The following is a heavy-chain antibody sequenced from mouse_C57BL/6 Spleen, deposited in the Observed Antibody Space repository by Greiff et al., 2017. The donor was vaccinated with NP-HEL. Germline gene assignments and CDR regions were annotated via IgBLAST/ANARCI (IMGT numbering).Heavy chain of an antibody. CDR1: GFSLTSYG. J-gene: IGHJ4*01. CDR2: IWSGGST. CDR3: ARNGGPTIVTTWRSLAMDY. D-gene: IGHD2-5*01. V-gene: IGHV2-2*01. Sequence: QVQLQQSGPGLVQPSQSLSITCTVSGFSLTSYGVHWVRQSPGKGLEWLGVIWSGGSTDYNAAFISRLSISKDNSKSQVFFKMNSLQADDTAIYYCARNGGPTIVTTWRSLAMDYWGQGTSVTVSS.